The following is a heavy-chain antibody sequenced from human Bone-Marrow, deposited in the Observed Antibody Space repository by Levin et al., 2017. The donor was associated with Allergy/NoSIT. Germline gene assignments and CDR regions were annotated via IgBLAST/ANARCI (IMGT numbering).Heavy chain of an antibody. CDR2: IHYSGST. Sequence: PSETLSLTCTVSGDSSNNFYWSWIRRPPGKGMEWIGYIHYSGSTKYNPSLKSRVTISMDTSKRQFSLKLTSVTAADTAIYYSASGWFGDSYFAHWGQGTLVTVSS. D-gene: IGHD3-10*01. CDR3: ASGWFGDSYFAH. J-gene: IGHJ4*02. V-gene: IGHV4-59*01. CDR1: GDSSNNFY.